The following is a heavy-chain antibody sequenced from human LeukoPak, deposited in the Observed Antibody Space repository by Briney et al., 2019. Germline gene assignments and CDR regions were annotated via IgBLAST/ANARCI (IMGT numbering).Heavy chain of an antibody. D-gene: IGHD1-26*01. Sequence: SETLSLTCTVSGGSISSYYWSWIRQPAGKGLEWIGRIYTSGSTNYNPSLKSRVTMSVDTSKNQFSLKLSSVTAADTGVYYCARDRGYSGSYYFDYWGQGTLVTVSS. V-gene: IGHV4-4*07. CDR1: GGSISSYY. CDR3: ARDRGYSGSYYFDY. J-gene: IGHJ4*02. CDR2: IYTSGST.